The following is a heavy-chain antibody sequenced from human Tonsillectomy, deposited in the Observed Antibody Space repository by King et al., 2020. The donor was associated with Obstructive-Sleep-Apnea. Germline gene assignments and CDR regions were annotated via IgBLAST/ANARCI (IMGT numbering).Heavy chain of an antibody. CDR1: GFSFSSSW. D-gene: IGHD2-8*01. CDR2: ISSDGGAT. V-gene: IGHV3-74*01. J-gene: IGHJ4*02. CDR3: ATAVM. Sequence: VQLVESGGGLGQPEGSLRLSCAASGFSFSSSWMHWVRQAPGKGLQWISYISSDGGATTYADSVRGRFTISRDNAKNTLFLQMSSLRAEDTAVYYCATAVMGGQGTLVTVSS.